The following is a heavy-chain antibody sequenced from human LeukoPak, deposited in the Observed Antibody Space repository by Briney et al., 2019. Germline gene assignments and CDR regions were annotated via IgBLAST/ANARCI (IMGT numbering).Heavy chain of an antibody. D-gene: IGHD6-13*01. Sequence: ASVKVSCKASGGTFSSYAISWVRQAPGQGLEWMGRIIPILGIANYAQKFQGRVTITADKSTSTAYMELGSLRSEDTAVYYCARDLWAAAGTSYYYGMDVWGQGTTVTVSS. CDR1: GGTFSSYA. CDR3: ARDLWAAAGTSYYYGMDV. J-gene: IGHJ6*02. CDR2: IIPILGIA. V-gene: IGHV1-69*04.